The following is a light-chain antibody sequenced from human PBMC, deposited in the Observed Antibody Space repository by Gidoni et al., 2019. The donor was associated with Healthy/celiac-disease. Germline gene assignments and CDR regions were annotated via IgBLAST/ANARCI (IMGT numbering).Light chain of an antibody. J-gene: IGKJ3*01. V-gene: IGKV1-33*01. Sequence: DIQMTQSPSSLSASVGDRVTITCQASQDISNYLNWYQQKPGKAPKLLIYDASNLETGVPSRFSGSGSGTDFTFTISSLQPEAIATYYCQQYDNLPLFTFGPGTKVDIK. CDR2: DAS. CDR3: QQYDNLPLFT. CDR1: QDISNY.